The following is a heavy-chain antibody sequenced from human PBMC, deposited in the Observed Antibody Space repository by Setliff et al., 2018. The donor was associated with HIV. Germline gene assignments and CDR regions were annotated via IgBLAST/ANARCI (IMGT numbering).Heavy chain of an antibody. J-gene: IGHJ4*02. CDR3: ARDFPDYYDSSGSPGSFDY. CDR2: ISTSSSYI. D-gene: IGHD3-22*01. V-gene: IGHV3-21*01. CDR1: GFTFSSYT. Sequence: PGGSLRLSCAASGFTFSSYTMNWVRQAPGKGLEWVSSISTSSSYIYYADSVKGRFTISRDNAKNSLYLQMNSLRAEDTAVYYCARDFPDYYDSSGSPGSFDYWGQGTLVTVSS.